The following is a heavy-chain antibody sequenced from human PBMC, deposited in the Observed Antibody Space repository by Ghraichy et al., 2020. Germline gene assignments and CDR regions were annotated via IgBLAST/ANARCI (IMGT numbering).Heavy chain of an antibody. CDR2: ISSSSSYI. J-gene: IGHJ4*02. Sequence: GGSLRLSCAASGFTFSSYSMNWVRQAPGKGLEWVSSISSSSSYIYYADSVKGRFTISRDNAKNSLYLQMNSLRAEDTAVYYCARAEARRRWLQIGLIDYWGQGTLVTVSS. V-gene: IGHV3-21*01. CDR1: GFTFSSYS. CDR3: ARAEARRRWLQIGLIDY. D-gene: IGHD5-24*01.